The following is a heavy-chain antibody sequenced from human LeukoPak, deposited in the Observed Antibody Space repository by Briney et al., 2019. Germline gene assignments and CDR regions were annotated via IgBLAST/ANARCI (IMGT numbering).Heavy chain of an antibody. CDR3: AKEENYDYVWGSYLSWTYYYYMDV. V-gene: IGHV3-23*01. CDR2: ISGSGGST. Sequence: GGSLRLSCAASGFTFSNYAMSWVRQAPGKGLEWVSAISGSGGSTYYADSVKGRFTISRDNSKNTLYLQMNSLRAEDTAVYYCAKEENYDYVWGSYLSWTYYYYMDVWGKGTTVTISS. CDR1: GFTFSNYA. J-gene: IGHJ6*03. D-gene: IGHD3-16*02.